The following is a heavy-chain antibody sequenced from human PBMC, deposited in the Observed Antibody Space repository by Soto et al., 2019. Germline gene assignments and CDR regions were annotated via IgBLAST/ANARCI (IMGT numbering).Heavy chain of an antibody. J-gene: IGHJ4*02. D-gene: IGHD3-3*01. CDR2: ISSSGSTI. CDR3: ARAVRYYDFWSGYYGSGGYYFDY. V-gene: IGHV3-11*01. CDR1: GFTFSDYY. Sequence: GGSLRLSCAASGFTFSDYYMSWIRQAPGKGLEWVSYISSSGSTIYYADSVKGRFTISRDNAKNSLYLQMNSLRAEDTAVYYCARAVRYYDFWSGYYGSGGYYFDYWGQGTLVTVSS.